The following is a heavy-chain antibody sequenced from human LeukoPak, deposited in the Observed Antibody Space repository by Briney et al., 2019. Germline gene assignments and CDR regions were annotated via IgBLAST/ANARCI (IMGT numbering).Heavy chain of an antibody. Sequence: PGGSLRLSCAASGFSFSSYEMNWVRQAPGKGLEWISYISSSGGSISYTDSVKGRFTISRDNAKNSLYLQMNSLRAEDTAVYYCAREWLVVGPDTTYYFGMDAWGQGTTVTVSS. CDR3: AREWLVVGPDTTYYFGMDA. CDR1: GFSFSSYE. V-gene: IGHV3-48*03. D-gene: IGHD2-2*01. J-gene: IGHJ6*02. CDR2: ISSSGGSI.